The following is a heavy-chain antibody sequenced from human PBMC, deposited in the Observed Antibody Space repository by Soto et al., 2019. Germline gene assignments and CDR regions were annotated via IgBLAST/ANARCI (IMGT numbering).Heavy chain of an antibody. V-gene: IGHV4-34*01. J-gene: IGHJ4*02. CDR1: TGPFSADY. Sequence: QVQLQQWGAGLLKPSDTLSLTCAVSTGPFSADYWSWIRQPPGTGLEWIGDINQSGNTNYNPSLKRRVTIPVHTHKKQFSLKLLSVTAADTAVYYCARVFGPHQRGDSGYSLWGQGTPVTVSA. CDR2: INQSGNT. D-gene: IGHD5-12*01. CDR3: ARVFGPHQRGDSGYSL.